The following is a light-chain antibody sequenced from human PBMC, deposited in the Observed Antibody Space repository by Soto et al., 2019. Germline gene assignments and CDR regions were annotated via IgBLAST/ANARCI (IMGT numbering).Light chain of an antibody. Sequence: QSFLTKPPSSSGSPGQSVTISCTGTSSDVGGYDYVSWYQQHPGKAPKLMIYEVTIRPSGVSDRFSGSKSGNAASLTVSGLQAEDEADYYCSSYTGGNPSYVFGTGTKVTVL. CDR1: SSDVGGYDY. CDR2: EVT. CDR3: SSYTGGNPSYV. V-gene: IGLV2-8*01. J-gene: IGLJ1*01.